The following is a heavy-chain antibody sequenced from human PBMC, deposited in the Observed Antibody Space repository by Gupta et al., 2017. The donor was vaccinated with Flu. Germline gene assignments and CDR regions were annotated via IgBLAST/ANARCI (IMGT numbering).Heavy chain of an antibody. J-gene: IGHJ4*02. CDR2: IYYSGST. D-gene: IGHD2-21*01. CDR1: GGSISSYY. CDR3: ASVLGWRDY. Sequence: QVQLQESGPGLVKPSETLSLTCTVSGGSISSYYWSWIRQPPGKGLEWIGYIYYSGSTNYNPSLKSRVTISVDTSKNQFSLKLSSVTAADTAVYYCASVLGWRDYWGQGTLVTVSS. V-gene: IGHV4-59*01.